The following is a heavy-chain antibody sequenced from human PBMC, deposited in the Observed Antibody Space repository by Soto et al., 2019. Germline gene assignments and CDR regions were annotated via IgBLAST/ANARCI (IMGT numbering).Heavy chain of an antibody. CDR3: ASRGEADIDY. CDR2: IYYSGST. CDR1: GGSISSSSYY. D-gene: IGHD3-16*01. Sequence: QLQLQESGPGLVKPSETLSLTCTVSGGSISSSSYYWGWIRQPPGKGLEWIGGIYYSGSTYYNPSLKSRVTSCVDTSKNQSSLKLSSVTAAATAVYYCASRGEADIDYWGQGTLVTDSS. V-gene: IGHV4-39*01. J-gene: IGHJ4*02.